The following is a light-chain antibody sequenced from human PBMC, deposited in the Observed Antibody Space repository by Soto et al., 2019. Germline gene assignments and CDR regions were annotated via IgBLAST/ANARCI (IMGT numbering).Light chain of an antibody. CDR1: QTISSW. V-gene: IGKV1-5*03. CDR3: QQRGNRPPWT. CDR2: KAS. Sequence: DIQITQSPSTLSGSVGDRVTITCRASQTISSWLAWYQQKPGKAPKLLIYKASTLKSGVPSRFSGSGSGTEFTLTISSLEPEDFAVYYCQQRGNRPPWTFGQGTKVDIK. J-gene: IGKJ1*01.